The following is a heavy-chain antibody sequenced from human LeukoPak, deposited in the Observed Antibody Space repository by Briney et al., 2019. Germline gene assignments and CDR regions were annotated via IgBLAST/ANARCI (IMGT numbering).Heavy chain of an antibody. CDR1: GYTFTSYA. Sequence: ASVKVSCKASGYTFTSYAMNWVRQAPGQGLEWMGWINTNTGNPTYAQGFTGRFVFSLDTSVSTAYLQISSLKAEDTAVYYCAREYCSGGGCYLPFVDYWGQGTLVTVSS. D-gene: IGHD2-15*01. V-gene: IGHV7-4-1*02. CDR3: AREYCSGGGCYLPFVDY. CDR2: INTNTGNP. J-gene: IGHJ4*02.